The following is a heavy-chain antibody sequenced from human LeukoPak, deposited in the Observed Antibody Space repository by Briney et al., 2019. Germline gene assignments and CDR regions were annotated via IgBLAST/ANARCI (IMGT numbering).Heavy chain of an antibody. Sequence: PGGSLRLSCAASGFSFTIYAISWVRQAPGKGPEWVSAISGSGGNTFYADSVKGRFTISRDNSKNTLYLQMSSLRAEDSAVYFCAKEPSYGGNGYGYFDYWGQGTLVTVSS. CDR2: ISGSGGNT. CDR3: AKEPSYGGNGYGYFDY. V-gene: IGHV3-23*01. CDR1: GFSFTIYA. J-gene: IGHJ4*02. D-gene: IGHD4-23*01.